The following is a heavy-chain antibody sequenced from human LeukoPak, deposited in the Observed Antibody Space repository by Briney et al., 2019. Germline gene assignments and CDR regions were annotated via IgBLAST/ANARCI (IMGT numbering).Heavy chain of an antibody. CDR3: ARLGQRGLCSGGTCYSDY. V-gene: IGHV4-39*01. CDR2: IDYSGST. J-gene: IGHJ4*02. D-gene: IGHD2-15*01. CDR1: GGSISSSTYY. Sequence: SETLALTCTVSGGSISSSTYYCGWIRQPPGKGLEWIGTIDYSGSTFYNASLKSRVTISVDTSKNQFSLKVNSVTAADTAVYYCARLGQRGLCSGGTCYSDYWGQGTLVIVSS.